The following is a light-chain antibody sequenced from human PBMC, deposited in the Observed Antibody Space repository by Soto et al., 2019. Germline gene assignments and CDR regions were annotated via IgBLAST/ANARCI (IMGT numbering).Light chain of an antibody. CDR3: VAWDDSLNGHV. CDR2: VND. CDR1: SSNMGTNT. V-gene: IGLV1-44*01. Sequence: QSVLTQPPSASGTPGQRFTISCSGGSSNMGTNTVSWYQQVPGTAPKVLIYVNDQRPSGVPGRFSGSNSGTSASLAISGLQPEDEADYYCVAWDDSLNGHVFGPGTKLTVL. J-gene: IGLJ1*01.